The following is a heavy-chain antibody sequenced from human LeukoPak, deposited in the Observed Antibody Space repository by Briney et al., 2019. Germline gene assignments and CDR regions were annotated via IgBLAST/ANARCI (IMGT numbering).Heavy chain of an antibody. CDR3: AREVGGGPFDY. CDR2: IHNGGGVT. CDR1: GFTFSSYE. Sequence: GGSLRLSCAASGFTFSSYEMNWVRQAPGKGLEWVSLIHNGGGVTHYADSVEGRFTISRDNAKNSLYLQMNSLRAEDTAVYYCAREVGGGPFDYWGQGTLVTVSS. D-gene: IGHD2-21*01. V-gene: IGHV3-48*03. J-gene: IGHJ4*02.